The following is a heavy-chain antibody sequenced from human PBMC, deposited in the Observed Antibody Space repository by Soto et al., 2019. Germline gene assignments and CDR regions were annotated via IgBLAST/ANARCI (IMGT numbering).Heavy chain of an antibody. V-gene: IGHV4-34*01. Sequence: SETLSLTSSTYSGSFSGYYWRWIPQPPGKGLEWIGEISQSGKTNYSPSLKSRVSISIDTSKKQFSLNLASVSAADTAVYYCARAPKVSGSSQTRPDFWGQGTLVTVSS. D-gene: IGHD6-6*01. J-gene: IGHJ4*02. CDR2: ISQSGKT. CDR3: ARAPKVSGSSQTRPDF. CDR1: SGSFSGYY.